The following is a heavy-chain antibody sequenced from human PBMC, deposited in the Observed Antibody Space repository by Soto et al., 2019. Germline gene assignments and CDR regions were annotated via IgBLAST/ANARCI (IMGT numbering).Heavy chain of an antibody. CDR3: ARGRRGYSYGYDGNWFDP. CDR1: GYTFTSYD. CDR2: MNPNCGNT. J-gene: IGHJ5*02. V-gene: IGHV1-8*01. Sequence: QVQLVQSGAAVKKPGASVKVSCKASGYTFTSYDINWVRQATGQGLEWMGWMNPNCGNTGYAQKFQGRVTMTRNTSISTAYMELSSLRSEDTAVYYCARGRRGYSYGYDGNWFDPWGQGTLVTVSS. D-gene: IGHD5-18*01.